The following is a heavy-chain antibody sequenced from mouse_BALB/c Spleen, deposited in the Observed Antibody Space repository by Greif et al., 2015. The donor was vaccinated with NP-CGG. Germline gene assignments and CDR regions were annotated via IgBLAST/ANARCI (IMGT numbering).Heavy chain of an antibody. Sequence: EVQGVESRGGLVKLGGSLKLSCAASGFTFSSYYMSWVRQTPEKRLELVAAINSNGGSTYYPDTVKGRFTISRDNAKNTLYLQMSSLKSEDTALYYCARRDSSGYVAYWGQGTLVTVSA. CDR2: INSNGGST. J-gene: IGHJ3*01. V-gene: IGHV5-6-2*01. D-gene: IGHD3-2*01. CDR3: ARRDSSGYVAY. CDR1: GFTFSSYY.